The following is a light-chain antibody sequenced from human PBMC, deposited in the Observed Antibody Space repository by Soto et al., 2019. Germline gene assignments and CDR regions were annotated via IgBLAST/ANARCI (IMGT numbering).Light chain of an antibody. CDR3: QQYYSFPYT. J-gene: IGKJ2*01. CDR2: AAS. CDR1: QGISSY. Sequence: VIWMTQSPSLLSASTGDRVTISCRMLQGISSYLAWYQQKPGKAPELMIYAASTLQSGVPSRFSGSGSGTDFTLTISCLQSEDFATYYCQQYYSFPYTFGPGTKLEIK. V-gene: IGKV1D-8*01.